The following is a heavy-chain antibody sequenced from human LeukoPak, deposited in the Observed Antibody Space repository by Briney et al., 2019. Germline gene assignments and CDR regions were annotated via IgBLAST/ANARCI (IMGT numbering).Heavy chain of an antibody. J-gene: IGHJ4*02. CDR2: MSPNSGDT. D-gene: IGHD7-27*01. V-gene: IGHV1-8*01. CDR3: VRTPPNWGFDY. Sequence: ASVTVSCKASGYTFTTHDINWVRQATGQGLEWMGWMSPNSGDTGYAQKFQGRVTMTSDSSISTAFMELSSLRSEDTAIYYCVRTPPNWGFDYWGQGTLVTVSS. CDR1: GYTFTTHD.